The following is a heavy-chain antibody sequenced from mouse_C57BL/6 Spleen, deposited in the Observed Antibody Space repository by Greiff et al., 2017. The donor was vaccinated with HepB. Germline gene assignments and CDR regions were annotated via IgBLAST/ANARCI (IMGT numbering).Heavy chain of an antibody. J-gene: IGHJ4*01. CDR1: GFSFTSYG. Sequence: VQLQQSGPGLVQPSQSLSITCTVSGFSFTSYGVHWVRQSPGKGLEWMGVIWSGGRTDNNAAFISSLSISKANSTSKAFFKMISRQADDTAIYYCAGYPYNYAMDYWGPGTSVTVAS. CDR3: AGYPYNYAMDY. V-gene: IGHV2-2*01. CDR2: IWSGGRT.